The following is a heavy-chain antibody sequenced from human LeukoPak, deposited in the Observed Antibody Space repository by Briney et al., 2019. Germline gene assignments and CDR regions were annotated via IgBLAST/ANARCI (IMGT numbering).Heavy chain of an antibody. Sequence: PSETLSLTCAVYGGSFSGYYWSWIRQPPGKGLEWIGEINHSGSTNYNPSLKSRVTISVDTSKNRFSLKLSSVTAADTAVYYCARERRPTYYDFWSGYYIWGQGTLVTVSS. CDR1: GGSFSGYY. V-gene: IGHV4-34*01. CDR3: ARERRPTYYDFWSGYYI. J-gene: IGHJ4*02. CDR2: INHSGST. D-gene: IGHD3-3*01.